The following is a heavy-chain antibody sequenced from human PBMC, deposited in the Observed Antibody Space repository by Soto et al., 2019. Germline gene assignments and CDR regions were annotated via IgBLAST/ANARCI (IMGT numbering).Heavy chain of an antibody. J-gene: IGHJ6*02. CDR3: ATPSRRAYSSSSPVYYGMDV. CDR1: GFTFSSYS. Sequence: GGSLRLSCAAPGFTFSSYSMNWVRQAPGKGLEWVSSISSSSSYIYYADSVKGRFTISRDNAKNSLYLQMNSLRAEDTAVYYCATPSRRAYSSSSPVYYGMDVWGQGTTVTVSS. V-gene: IGHV3-21*01. D-gene: IGHD6-6*01. CDR2: ISSSSSYI.